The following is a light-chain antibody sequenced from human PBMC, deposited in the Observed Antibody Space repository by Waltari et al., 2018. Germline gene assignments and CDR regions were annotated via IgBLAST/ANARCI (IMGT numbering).Light chain of an antibody. CDR2: GAS. CDR1: QRISSTY. V-gene: IGKV3-20*01. J-gene: IGKJ4*01. CDR3: QQYSSFSLT. Sequence: EIVLTQSPGTLSVSPGERATPSCRASQRISSTYLAWYQQKPGQAPRLLIHGASSSATGIPDRFSGSGSGTDFTLTISRLEPEDSAVYYCQQYSSFSLTFGGGTKVEIK.